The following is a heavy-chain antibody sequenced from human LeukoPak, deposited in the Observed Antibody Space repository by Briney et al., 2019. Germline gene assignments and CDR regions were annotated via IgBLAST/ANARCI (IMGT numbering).Heavy chain of an antibody. D-gene: IGHD3-22*01. CDR1: GFTFSNYA. Sequence: GGSLRLSCATSGFTFSNYAVSWVRQAPGRGLEWVSSISGSGGTTYYADSVKGRFTISRDNSKNTLYLQMNSLRAEDTAIYYCVKGGFTYYDDWGQGTLVTVSS. CDR2: ISGSGGTT. CDR3: VKGGFTYYDD. V-gene: IGHV3-23*01. J-gene: IGHJ4*02.